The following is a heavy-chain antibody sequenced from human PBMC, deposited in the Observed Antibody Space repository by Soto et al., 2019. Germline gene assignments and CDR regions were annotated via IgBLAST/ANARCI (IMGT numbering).Heavy chain of an antibody. Sequence: PGGSLRLSCAAYRVDFTSYGMNWLRQAPGKGLEWVAVMSNDGNNKFYADPERGRFIISKDTSKNTLFLQMTSLRPDDTAVYHWARGFCGNHVCYYCLDLWGPGALVTVSS. CDR2: MSNDGNNK. J-gene: IGHJ5*02. CDR1: RVDFTSYG. V-gene: IGHV3-30*03. D-gene: IGHD2-8*01. CDR3: ARGFCGNHVCYYCLDL.